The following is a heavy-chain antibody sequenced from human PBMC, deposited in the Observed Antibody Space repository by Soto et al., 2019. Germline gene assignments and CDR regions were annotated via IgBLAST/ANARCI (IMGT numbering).Heavy chain of an antibody. D-gene: IGHD3-16*01. CDR3: AHNKKGWGDSGFDY. CDR2: IYWDDDK. CDR1: GFSLSTSGVG. J-gene: IGHJ4*02. V-gene: IGHV2-5*02. Sequence: QITLKESGPTLVKPTQTLTLTCTFSGFSLSTSGVGVGWIRQPPGKALEWLALIYWDDDKRYSPSLKSRLTITKDTSKNQVVLTMTNIDPVDTATYYCAHNKKGWGDSGFDYWGQGTLVTVSS.